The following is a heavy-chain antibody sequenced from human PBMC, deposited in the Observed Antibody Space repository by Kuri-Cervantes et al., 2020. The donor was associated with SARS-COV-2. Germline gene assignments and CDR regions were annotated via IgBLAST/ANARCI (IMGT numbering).Heavy chain of an antibody. CDR2: ISSSSSTI. V-gene: IGHV3-48*01. Sequence: GGSLRLSCAASGFTFSSYSMNWVCRAPGKGLEWVSYISSSSSTIYYADSVKGRFTISRDNSKNTLYLQMNSLRAEDTAVYYCAKDSIVVVVPAAKDYWGQGTLVTVSS. CDR1: GFTFSSYS. J-gene: IGHJ4*02. CDR3: AKDSIVVVVPAAKDY. D-gene: IGHD2-2*01.